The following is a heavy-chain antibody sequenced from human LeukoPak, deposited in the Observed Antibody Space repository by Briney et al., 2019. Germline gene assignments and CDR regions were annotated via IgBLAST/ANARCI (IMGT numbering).Heavy chain of an antibody. J-gene: IGHJ3*02. V-gene: IGHV1-69*04. CDR1: GGTFSTYG. Sequence: ASVKVSCKASGGTFSTYGITWVRQAPGQGLEWMGRIIPNLGIANYAQKFQGRITIIADKSTSTAYMELSSLRSEDTAVYYCARGPGGYDSSGYYYVNAFNIWGQGTMVTVSS. CDR2: IIPNLGIA. CDR3: ARGPGGYDSSGYYYVNAFNI. D-gene: IGHD3-22*01.